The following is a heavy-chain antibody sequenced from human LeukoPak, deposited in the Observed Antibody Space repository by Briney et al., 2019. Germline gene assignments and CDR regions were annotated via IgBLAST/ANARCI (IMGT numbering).Heavy chain of an antibody. CDR1: GFSFDSYH. CDR3: ARVVAPNEYAMDV. J-gene: IGHJ6*02. V-gene: IGHV3-66*01. Sequence: GGSLRLSCAASGFSFDSYHMYWVRQAPGKGLEWVSIIYSGGAAYYTDSVRGRFTISRDYSKNTVYLQMNSLRAEDTAAYYCARVVAPNEYAMDVWGLGTTVTVSS. CDR2: IYSGGAA. D-gene: IGHD2-2*01.